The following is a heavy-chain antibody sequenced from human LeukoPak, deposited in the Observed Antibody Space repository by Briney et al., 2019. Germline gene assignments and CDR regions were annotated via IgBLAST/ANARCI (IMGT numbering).Heavy chain of an antibody. J-gene: IGHJ4*02. CDR1: GFTFATYA. Sequence: GGSLRLSCAASGFTFATYAMSWVRQAPGKGLEWVSTFYETGKTDHADSVKGRFTISRDTSENTLYLQMNSLRAEDTATYYCAKRGAGSGGLHYWGQGTLVAVSS. CDR3: AKRGAGSGGLHY. CDR2: FYETGKT. D-gene: IGHD6-19*01. V-gene: IGHV3-23*01.